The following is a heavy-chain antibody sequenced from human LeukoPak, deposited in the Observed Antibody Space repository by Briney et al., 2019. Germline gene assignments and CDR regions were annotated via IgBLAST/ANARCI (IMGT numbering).Heavy chain of an antibody. CDR1: GYTFTSYY. Sequence: ASVKVSCKASGYTFTSYYVHWVRQAPGQGLEWMGIINPSGGSTSYAQKFQGRVTMTRDTSTSTVYMELSSLRSEDTAVYYCARDAVVLGGREGFDYWGQGTLVTVSS. CDR3: ARDAVVLGGREGFDY. V-gene: IGHV1-46*01. CDR2: INPSGGST. J-gene: IGHJ4*02. D-gene: IGHD2-15*01.